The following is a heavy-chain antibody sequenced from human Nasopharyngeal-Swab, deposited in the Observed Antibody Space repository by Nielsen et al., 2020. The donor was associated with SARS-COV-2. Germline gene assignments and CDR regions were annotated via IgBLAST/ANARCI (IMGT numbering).Heavy chain of an antibody. D-gene: IGHD3-22*01. CDR1: GFTFNSHA. J-gene: IGHJ4*02. Sequence: GGSLRLSCAASGFTFNSHAMNWVRQAPGKGLEWVSGISGSSGTTYYADSVKGRFTISRDNSKNTVYLQMNSLRVEDTAVYYCAKEGSKLVVVRFFDNWGQGTLVTVSS. CDR3: AKEGSKLVVVRFFDN. CDR2: ISGSSGTT. V-gene: IGHV3-23*01.